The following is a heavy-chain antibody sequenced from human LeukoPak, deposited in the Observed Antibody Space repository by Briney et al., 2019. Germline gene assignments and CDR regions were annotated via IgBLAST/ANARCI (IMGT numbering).Heavy chain of an antibody. D-gene: IGHD6-19*01. V-gene: IGHV3-11*01. CDR1: GFTFSGYY. CDR3: ATGAVAGTCFDY. J-gene: IGHJ4*02. Sequence: GGSLRLSCAASGFTFSGYYMSWIRQAPGKGLEWVSYISSSGSTIYYADSVKGRFTISRDNAKNSLYLQMNSLRAEDTAVYYCATGAVAGTCFDYWGQGTLVTVSS. CDR2: ISSSGSTI.